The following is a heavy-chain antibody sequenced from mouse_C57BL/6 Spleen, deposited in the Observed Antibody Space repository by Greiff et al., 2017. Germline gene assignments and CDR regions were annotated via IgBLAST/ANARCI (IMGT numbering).Heavy chain of an antibody. CDR2: ILPGSGST. D-gene: IGHD2-4*01. J-gene: IGHJ4*01. CDR3: ARTGYDYDGGYAMDY. V-gene: IGHV1-9*01. Sequence: QVQLQQSGAELMKPGASVKLSCKATGYTFTGYWIEWVKQRPGHGLEWIGEILPGSGSTNYNEKFKGKAPFTADTSSNTAYMQLSSLTTEDSAIYDSARTGYDYDGGYAMDYWGQGTSVTVSS. CDR1: GYTFTGYW.